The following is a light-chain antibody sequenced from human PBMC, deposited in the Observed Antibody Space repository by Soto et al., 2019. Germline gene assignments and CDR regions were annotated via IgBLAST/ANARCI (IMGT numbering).Light chain of an antibody. J-gene: IGLJ1*01. V-gene: IGLV1-44*01. CDR2: ANN. CDR1: SSNIGKNT. CDR3: AAWDDTLSGYV. Sequence: QSVLTQPPSASGPPGQRVTVSCSGSSSNIGKNTVNWYQQFPGTAPKLLIHANNLRPSGVPDRFSGSKSGTSASLAISGLQSEDEAEYYCAAWDDTLSGYVFGTVTKLTVL.